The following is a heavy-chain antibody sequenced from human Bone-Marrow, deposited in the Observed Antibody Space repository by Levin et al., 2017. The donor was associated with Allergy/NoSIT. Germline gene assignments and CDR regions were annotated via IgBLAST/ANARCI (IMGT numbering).Heavy chain of an antibody. CDR3: ARDRNPTV. V-gene: IGHV4-59*01. CDR2: IYYTGSA. J-gene: IGHJ4*02. Sequence: SETLSLTCTVSGDLINAYYWTWIRQSPGKQLQWIGCIYYTGSADYNPSLQGRVSMSIDTSKNQFSLNLASVTAADTAVYFCARDRNPTVWGRGALVTVSS. CDR1: GDLINAYY.